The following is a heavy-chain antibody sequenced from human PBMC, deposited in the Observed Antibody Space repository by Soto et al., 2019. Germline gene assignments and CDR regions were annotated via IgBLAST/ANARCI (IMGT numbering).Heavy chain of an antibody. CDR1: GRLVSSSSYS. J-gene: IGHJ5*02. CDR3: ARDYFDSSDYTTNWFDP. CDR2: IYSSENT. V-gene: IGHV4-39*01. D-gene: IGHD3-22*01. Sequence: SETLSLTCSSSGRLVSSSSYSWGWIRQSPGKGLEWIGTIYSSENTYYNPSLLSRVTISVDTSKNEFSLRLSSVTAADTALYYCARDYFDSSDYTTNWFDPWGQG.